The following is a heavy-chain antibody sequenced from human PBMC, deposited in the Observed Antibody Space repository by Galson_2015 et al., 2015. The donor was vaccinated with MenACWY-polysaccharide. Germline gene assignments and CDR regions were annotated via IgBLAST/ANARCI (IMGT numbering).Heavy chain of an antibody. V-gene: IGHV3-23*01. D-gene: IGHD6-6*01. CDR1: GFTFSRYG. J-gene: IGHJ6*03. CDR3: AKAWAARGYYGYNYMDV. CDR2: ISGSGGGT. Sequence: SLRLSCAASGFTFSRYGMSWVRQAPGKGLEWVSGISGSGGGTHYADSVKGRFTISRDISKNTLYLEMNSLRAEDTAVYYCAKAWAARGYYGYNYMDVWGEGTMVTVSS.